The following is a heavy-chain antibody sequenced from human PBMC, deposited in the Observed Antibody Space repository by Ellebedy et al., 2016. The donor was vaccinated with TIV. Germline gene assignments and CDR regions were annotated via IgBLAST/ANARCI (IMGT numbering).Heavy chain of an antibody. CDR3: AKKEGFSWFSYYFDH. D-gene: IGHD2-21*01. V-gene: IGHV3-23*01. CDR1: GFTFSSYA. Sequence: GGSLRLXXEASGFTFSSYAMTWVRQIPGKGLECVSGVSGSGATTYYTDSVKGRFTISRDNSKNTLYLQMNSLRAEDAAIYYCAKKEGFSWFSYYFDHWGPGTAVTVSS. J-gene: IGHJ4*02. CDR2: VSGSGATT.